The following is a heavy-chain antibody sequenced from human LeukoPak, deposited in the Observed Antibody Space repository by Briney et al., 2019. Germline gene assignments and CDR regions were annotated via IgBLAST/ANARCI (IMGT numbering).Heavy chain of an antibody. CDR2: INPHNGGT. J-gene: IGHJ5*02. CDR1: GITVTDYF. V-gene: IGHV1-2*06. D-gene: IGHD6-6*01. CDR3: AGHSSSSDGWFDP. Sequence: ASVKVSCKASGITVTDYFIHWVRQAPGQGLEWKGRINPHNGGTNYAQKFRGRVTMTRDTSINTIYMELTRLTSDDTAIYYCAGHSSSSDGWFDPWGQGTLVTVSS.